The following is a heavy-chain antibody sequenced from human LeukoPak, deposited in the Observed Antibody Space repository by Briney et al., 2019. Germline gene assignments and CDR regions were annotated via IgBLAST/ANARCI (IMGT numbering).Heavy chain of an antibody. D-gene: IGHD1-26*01. V-gene: IGHV3-23*01. J-gene: IGHJ3*02. CDR1: GFTFSSYA. CDR3: AKDDGGSPPDAFDI. Sequence: GGSLRLSCAASGFTFSSYAMSWVRQAPGKGLEWVSTISYSGGRTGYADSVKGRFAISRDSSKNTLYLQMNGLRGDDTAIYYCAKDDGGSPPDAFDIWGQGTLVSVSS. CDR2: ISYSGGRT.